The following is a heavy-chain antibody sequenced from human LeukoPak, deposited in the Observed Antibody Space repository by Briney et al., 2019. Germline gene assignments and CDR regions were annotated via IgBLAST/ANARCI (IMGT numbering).Heavy chain of an antibody. CDR3: AREKSRQQLVGDAFDI. CDR1: GFTFSSYG. CDR2: IWYDGSNK. Sequence: GGSLRLSCAASGFTFSSYGMHWVRQAPGKGLEWVAVIWYDGSNKYYADSVKGRFTISRDNSKNTVYLQMNSLRAEDTAVYYCAREKSRQQLVGDAFDIWGQGTMVTVSS. V-gene: IGHV3-33*01. D-gene: IGHD6-13*01. J-gene: IGHJ3*02.